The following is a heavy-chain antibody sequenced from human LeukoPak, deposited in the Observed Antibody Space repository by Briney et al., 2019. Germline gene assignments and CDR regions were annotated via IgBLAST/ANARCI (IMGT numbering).Heavy chain of an antibody. CDR3: ARDHFGSGYYYYGMDV. V-gene: IGHV3-48*04. J-gene: IGHJ6*02. D-gene: IGHD3-10*01. CDR1: GFTFSSYS. Sequence: GGSLRLSCAASGFTFSSYSMNWVRQAPGKGLEWVSYISSSSSTIYYADSVKGRFTISGDNAENSLYLQMNSLRAEDTAVYYCARDHFGSGYYYYGMDVWGQGTTVTVSS. CDR2: ISSSSSTI.